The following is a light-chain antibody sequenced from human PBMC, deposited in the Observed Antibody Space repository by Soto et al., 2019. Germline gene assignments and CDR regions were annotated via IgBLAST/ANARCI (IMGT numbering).Light chain of an antibody. J-gene: IGKJ4*01. V-gene: IGKV1-27*01. CDR1: QDIGNF. CDR3: QKYNSAPLT. Sequence: IQMTQSPSSLSASPGDSVTITCRASQDIGNFLAWYQQKPGTVAKLLIYGASTLQSGVPSRFSGSGSETNFTLTIARLQAEDAASYYCQKYNSAPLTFGGGTKVEIK. CDR2: GAS.